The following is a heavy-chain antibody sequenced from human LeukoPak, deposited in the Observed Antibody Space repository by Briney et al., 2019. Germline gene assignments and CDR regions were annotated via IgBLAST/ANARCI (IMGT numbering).Heavy chain of an antibody. CDR1: GFTFSSYS. CDR3: ARDSKIMVRGVTFDY. CDR2: ISSSSTTI. V-gene: IGHV3-48*04. J-gene: IGHJ4*02. D-gene: IGHD3-10*01. Sequence: GGSLRLSCAASGFTFSSYSINWVRQAPGKGLEWVSFISSSSTTIYYADSVKGRFTISRDDAKNSLYLQMNSLRAEDTAVYYCARDSKIMVRGVTFDYWGQGTLVTVSS.